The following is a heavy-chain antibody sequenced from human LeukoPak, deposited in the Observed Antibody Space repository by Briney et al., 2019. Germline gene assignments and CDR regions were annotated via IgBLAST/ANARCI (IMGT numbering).Heavy chain of an antibody. Sequence: GGSLRLSCAASGFTLCSYSKTWVRQAPGKGLEWVSSISSSSSYIYYADSVKGRFTISRDKAKNSLYLQMNSLRAEDTAVYYCATQGSRLSHWGQGTLVTVSS. CDR2: ISSSSSYI. CDR1: GFTLCSYS. CDR3: ATQGSRLSH. V-gene: IGHV3-21*01. D-gene: IGHD3-3*02. J-gene: IGHJ4*02.